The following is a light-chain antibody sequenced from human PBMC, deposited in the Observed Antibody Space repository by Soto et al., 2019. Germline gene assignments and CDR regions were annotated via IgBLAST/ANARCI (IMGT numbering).Light chain of an antibody. CDR1: QSVGSNF. J-gene: IGKJ2*01. CDR2: GAS. CDR3: QQYGTSRGT. Sequence: IVLTQSPDTLSLSPGEGATLSCRASQSVGSNFSAWYQQKPGQAPRLLIYGASKRASGIPDRFSGSGSGTDFTLTISRLEPEDFAVFYCQQYGTSRGTFGQGTKLEIK. V-gene: IGKV3-20*01.